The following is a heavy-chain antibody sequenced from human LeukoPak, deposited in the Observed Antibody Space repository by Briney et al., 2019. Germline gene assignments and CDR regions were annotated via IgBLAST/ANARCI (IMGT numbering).Heavy chain of an antibody. D-gene: IGHD3-3*01. CDR3: ARLTVKSITIFGVQEDDY. V-gene: IGHV3-48*01. CDR1: GFTFSSYS. J-gene: IGHJ4*02. Sequence: QTGGSLRLSCAASGFTFSSYSMNWVRQAPGKGLEWVSYISSSSSTIYYADSVKGRFTISRDNAKNSLYLQMNSLRAEDTAVYYCARLTVKSITIFGVQEDDYWGQGTLVTVSS. CDR2: ISSSSSTI.